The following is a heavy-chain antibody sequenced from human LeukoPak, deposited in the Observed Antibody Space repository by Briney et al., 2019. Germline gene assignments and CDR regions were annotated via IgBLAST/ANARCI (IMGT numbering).Heavy chain of an antibody. CDR2: VIPVFGTS. V-gene: IGHV1-69*01. D-gene: IGHD3-10*01. CDR3: ARATTMVRGVTNFDY. CDR1: GGTFSTYS. J-gene: IGHJ4*02. Sequence: GSSVKVSCKASGGTFSTYSTSWVRQAPGQGLEWMGGVIPVFGTSIYAQNFQGRVTITADESTSTAYMELRSLRSDDTAVYYCARATTMVRGVTNFDYWGQGTLVTVSS.